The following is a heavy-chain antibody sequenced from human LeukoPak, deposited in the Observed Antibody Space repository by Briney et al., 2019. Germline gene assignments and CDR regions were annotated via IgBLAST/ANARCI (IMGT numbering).Heavy chain of an antibody. CDR3: ARAWREYFDWFPSDY. V-gene: IGHV1-2*02. J-gene: IGHJ4*02. D-gene: IGHD3-9*01. CDR1: GYTFTGYY. CDR2: INPNSGGT. Sequence: ASVKVSCKASGYTFTGYYMHWVRQPPGQGLEWMGWINPNSGGTNYAQKFQGRVTMTRDTSISTAYMELSRLRSDDTAVYYCARAWREYFDWFPSDYWGQGTLVTVSS.